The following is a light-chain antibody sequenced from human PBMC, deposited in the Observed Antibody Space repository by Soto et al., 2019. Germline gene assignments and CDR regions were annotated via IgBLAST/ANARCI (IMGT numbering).Light chain of an antibody. CDR3: QSYDSSLSGPS. CDR1: SSNIGAGYD. CDR2: GNS. J-gene: IGLJ2*01. Sequence: QSVLTQPPSVSGAPGQRITISCTGSSSNIGAGYDVHWYQQLPGTAPKLLIYGNSNRPSGVPDRFSGSKSGTSASLAITGLQADDEADYYCQSYDSSLSGPSFGGGTKVTVL. V-gene: IGLV1-40*01.